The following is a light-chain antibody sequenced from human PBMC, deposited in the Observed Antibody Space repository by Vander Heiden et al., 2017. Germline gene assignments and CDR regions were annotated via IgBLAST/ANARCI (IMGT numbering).Light chain of an antibody. J-gene: IGKJ3*01. CDR3: QQDKHAPFT. CDR2: LAS. V-gene: IGKV1-27*01. CDR1: QVISNY. Sequence: DIQMTQLPSPLSAAVGDRITSTCRASQVISNYLAWYQQKPGKVPKLLIYLASTWQSGVPSRFTGSGSGTDFTLTISSLQAEDVATYYCQQDKHAPFTFGRGTKVDIK.